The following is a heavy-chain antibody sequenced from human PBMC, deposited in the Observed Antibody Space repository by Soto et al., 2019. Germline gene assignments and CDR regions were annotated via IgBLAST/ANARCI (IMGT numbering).Heavy chain of an antibody. V-gene: IGHV3-30*18. CDR2: ISYDGSNK. CDR1: GFTFSSYG. CDR3: AKAEDYVLRGGGFDY. D-gene: IGHD3-16*01. J-gene: IGHJ4*02. Sequence: QVQLVESGGGVVQPVRSLRLSCAASGFTFSSYGMHWVRQAPGKGLEWVAVISYDGSNKYYADSVKGRFTISRDNSKNTLYLQMNSLRAEDTAVYYCAKAEDYVLRGGGFDYWGQGTLVTVSS.